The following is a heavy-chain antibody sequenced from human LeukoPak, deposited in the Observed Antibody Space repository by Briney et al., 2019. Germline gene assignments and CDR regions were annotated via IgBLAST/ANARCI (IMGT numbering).Heavy chain of an antibody. V-gene: IGHV3-33*01. J-gene: IGHJ5*02. D-gene: IGHD6-19*01. CDR2: IWYDGSNK. CDR1: GFTFRSYG. Sequence: GGSLRLSCAASGFTFRSYGMHWVRQAPGKGLEWVAVIWYDGSNKYYADSVKGRFTISRDNSKNTLYLQMNSLRAEDTAVYYCARDRSKRGWSDWFDPWGQGTLVTVSS. CDR3: ARDRSKRGWSDWFDP.